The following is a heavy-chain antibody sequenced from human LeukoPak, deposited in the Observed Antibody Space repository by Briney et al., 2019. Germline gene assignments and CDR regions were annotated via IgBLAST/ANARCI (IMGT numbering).Heavy chain of an antibody. V-gene: IGHV1-8*01. CDR2: MNPNSGNT. Sequence: ASVKVSCKASGYTFTSYDINWVRQATGQGLEWMGWMNPNSGNTGYAQKFQGRVTLTTDTSTSTAYMELRSLRFDDTAVYYCARKDGFTYGLPLDYWGQGTLVTVSS. CDR1: GYTFTSYD. D-gene: IGHD5-18*01. CDR3: ARKDGFTYGLPLDY. J-gene: IGHJ4*02.